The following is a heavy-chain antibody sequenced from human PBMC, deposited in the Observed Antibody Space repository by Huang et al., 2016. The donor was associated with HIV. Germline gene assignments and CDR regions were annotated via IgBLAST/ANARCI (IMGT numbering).Heavy chain of an antibody. J-gene: IGHJ4*01. CDR2: IESDGSST. Sequence: EVELAESGGGSVRPGQSPRISCVGSGVIFSDYWMNWVRQIPGKGLMWVARIESDGSSTSYADSVKGRFTIYRDNAKNTVYLQMSSLRVDDTAVYYCVRAKEKGYDFWSGYRYWGQGVQVTVSS. CDR1: GVIFSDYW. CDR3: VRAKEKGYDFWSGYRY. V-gene: IGHV3-74*02. D-gene: IGHD3-3*01.